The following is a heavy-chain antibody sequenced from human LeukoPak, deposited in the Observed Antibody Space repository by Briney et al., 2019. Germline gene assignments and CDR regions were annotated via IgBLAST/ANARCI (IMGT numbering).Heavy chain of an antibody. CDR1: GFTFSTYA. J-gene: IGHJ6*03. D-gene: IGHD4/OR15-4a*01. Sequence: GGSLRLSCAASGFTFSTYAMSWVRQAPGKGLEGLSTIGGAGRDTFYADSVKGGLTVSRDNSKNTLYLQMSSLKTEDTAVYICAKNRGANYYNYYMDVWGKGTTVTVSS. V-gene: IGHV3-23*01. CDR2: IGGAGRDT. CDR3: AKNRGANYYNYYMDV.